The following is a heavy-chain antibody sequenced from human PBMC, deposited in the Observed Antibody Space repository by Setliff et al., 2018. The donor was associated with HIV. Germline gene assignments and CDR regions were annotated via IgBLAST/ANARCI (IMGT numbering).Heavy chain of an antibody. D-gene: IGHD1-26*01. J-gene: IGHJ3*02. V-gene: IGHV3-7*03. CDR1: GFTFSSSW. CDR2: IKGDGSEI. Sequence: PGGSLRLSCAASGFTFSSSWMSWVRQAPGKGLEWVANIKGDGSEIYYVGSVKGRFTISRDNARNSLYLQMNSLRAEDTAVYYCARNTDVDSVYRPFHIWGQGTMVTVSS. CDR3: ARNTDVDSVYRPFHI.